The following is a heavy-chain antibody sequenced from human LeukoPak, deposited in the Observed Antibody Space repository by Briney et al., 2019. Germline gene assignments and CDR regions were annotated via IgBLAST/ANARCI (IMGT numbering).Heavy chain of an antibody. CDR2: INPNSGGT. CDR1: GYTFTGYY. Sequence: ASVKVSCKASGYTFTGYYMHWVRHAPGQGLEWMGWINPNSGGTNYAQKFQGRVTMTRDTSISTAYMELSRLRSDDTAVYYCARDPENYGSGLYYFDYWGQGTLVTVSS. D-gene: IGHD3-10*01. J-gene: IGHJ4*02. V-gene: IGHV1-2*02. CDR3: ARDPENYGSGLYYFDY.